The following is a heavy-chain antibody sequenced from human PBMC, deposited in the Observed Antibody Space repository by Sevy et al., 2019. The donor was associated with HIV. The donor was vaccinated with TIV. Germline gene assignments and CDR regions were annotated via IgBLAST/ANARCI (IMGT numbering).Heavy chain of an antibody. CDR3: AGDMDNFYGMDV. Sequence: SETLSLTCTVSGVSISTHSWSWIRQPPGKGLEYIGYIYYNGNANYNPSFQSRVTISGNTSMNQLSLKLTPVTAADTAVYYWAGDMDNFYGMDVWGQGTTVTVSS. J-gene: IGHJ6*02. V-gene: IGHV4-59*11. CDR2: IYYNGNA. CDR1: GVSISTHS. D-gene: IGHD3-10*01.